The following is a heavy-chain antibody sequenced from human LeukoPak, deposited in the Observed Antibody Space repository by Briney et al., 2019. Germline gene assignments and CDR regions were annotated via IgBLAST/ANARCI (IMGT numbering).Heavy chain of an antibody. CDR2: ISYDGSNK. CDR3: ARVPYSSGWYDLSLHAFDI. CDR1: GFTFNSFA. J-gene: IGHJ3*02. D-gene: IGHD6-19*01. V-gene: IGHV3-30*04. Sequence: PGRSLRLSCAASGFTFNSFAMHWVRQAPGKGLEWVAVISYDGSNKYYTDSVKGRFTISRDNAKNTLYLQMNSLRAEDTAVYYCARVPYSSGWYDLSLHAFDIWGQGTMVTVSS.